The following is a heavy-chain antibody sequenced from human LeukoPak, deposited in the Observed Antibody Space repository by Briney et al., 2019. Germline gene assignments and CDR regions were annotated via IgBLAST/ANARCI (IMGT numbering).Heavy chain of an antibody. D-gene: IGHD5-12*01. CDR2: INHSGST. CDR3: ARGANQTDDSGYDPYVDY. CDR1: GGSFSGYY. Sequence: PSETLSLTCAVYGGSFSGYYWSWIRQPPGKGLEWIGEINHSGSTNYNPSLKSRVTISVDTSKNQFSLKLSSVTAADTAVYYCARGANQTDDSGYDPYVDYWGQGTLVTVSS. V-gene: IGHV4-34*01. J-gene: IGHJ4*02.